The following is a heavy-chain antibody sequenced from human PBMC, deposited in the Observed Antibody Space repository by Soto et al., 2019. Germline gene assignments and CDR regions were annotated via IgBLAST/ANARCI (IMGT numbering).Heavy chain of an antibody. CDR1: GFTFSNCA. Sequence: GSLSPSCEASGFTFSNCAMSWVRQAPGKGLEWVSGISGTGRSTFYADSVNDRFTISRDNTKNIVYLQMNSLRAEDTAVYYCAKGNTSGWYFFDYWGQGTLVTVSS. J-gene: IGHJ4*02. CDR3: AKGNTSGWYFFDY. V-gene: IGHV3-23*01. CDR2: ISGTGRST. D-gene: IGHD6-19*01.